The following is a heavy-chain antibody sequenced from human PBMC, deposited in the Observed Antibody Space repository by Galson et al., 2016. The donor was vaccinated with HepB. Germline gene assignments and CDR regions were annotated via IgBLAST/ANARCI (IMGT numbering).Heavy chain of an antibody. CDR3: AREVDKPGGTDEDALDI. V-gene: IGHV4-31*03. CDR2: IHHTGRA. CDR1: GATIISNNYF. J-gene: IGHJ3*02. Sequence: TLSLTCTVSGATIISNNYFWSWVRQQEGRGLEWIAYIHHTGRAYYNPSFSSRFIISVDTARNQFSLKVNSVNAADTAVHYCAREVDKPGGTDEDALDIWGRGQWSQSLQ. D-gene: IGHD1-14*01.